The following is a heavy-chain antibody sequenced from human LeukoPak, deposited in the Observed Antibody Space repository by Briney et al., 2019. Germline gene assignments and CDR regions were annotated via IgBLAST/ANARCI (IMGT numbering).Heavy chain of an antibody. Sequence: GGSLRLSCAASGFTFSSYSMNWVRQAPGKGLEWVSSISGTSSHIYYADSVKGRFSISRDNAQNSLYLQMNSLRAEDTAVYYCTRGSEWTSGVSDYWGQGTLVTVS. D-gene: IGHD3-3*01. J-gene: IGHJ4*02. V-gene: IGHV3-21*06. CDR2: ISGTSSHI. CDR1: GFTFSSYS. CDR3: TRGSEWTSGVSDY.